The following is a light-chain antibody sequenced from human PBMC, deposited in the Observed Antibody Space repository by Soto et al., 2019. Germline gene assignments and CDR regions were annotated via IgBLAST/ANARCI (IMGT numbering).Light chain of an antibody. J-gene: IGLJ2*01. V-gene: IGLV2-11*01. Sequence: QSALSQPRSVSGSPGQSVTISCTGSTGDVGGYNYVSWFQQHPDKAPKLILYDVTKRPSGVPDRFSGSKSANTASLTISGLQDEDEADYYCCSYAGTSSSLIFGGGTKLTVL. CDR2: DVT. CDR3: CSYAGTSSSLI. CDR1: TGDVGGYNY.